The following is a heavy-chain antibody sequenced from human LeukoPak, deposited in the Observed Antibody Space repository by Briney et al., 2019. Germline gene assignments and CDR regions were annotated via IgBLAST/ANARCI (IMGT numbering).Heavy chain of an antibody. V-gene: IGHV1-2*02. CDR1: GYTFTGYY. Sequence: ASVKVSCKASGYTFTGYYMHWVRQAPGQGLEWMGWINPSSGGTNYAQKFQGRVTVTRDTSISTAYMDLSRLRPDDTAVYYCARAGVWDYSDSSGYHNAAFDIWGQGTMVTVSS. J-gene: IGHJ3*02. D-gene: IGHD3-22*01. CDR2: INPSSGGT. CDR3: ARAGVWDYSDSSGYHNAAFDI.